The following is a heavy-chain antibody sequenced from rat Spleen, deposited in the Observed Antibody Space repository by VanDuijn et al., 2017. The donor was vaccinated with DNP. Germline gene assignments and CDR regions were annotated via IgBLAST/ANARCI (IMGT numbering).Heavy chain of an antibody. D-gene: IGHD1-2*01. CDR2: ISSDGSHT. CDR3: TTGYSRRFAY. Sequence: EVKLVESGGGLVQPGRSLKLSCAGSGFTFSDYYMAWVRQTPTKGLDWVASISSDGSHTYYRDSVKGRFTISRDNAKSSLFLQMDSLRSEDTATYYCTTGYSRRFAYWGRGTLVTVSS. J-gene: IGHJ3*01. V-gene: IGHV5-20*01. CDR1: GFTFSDYY.